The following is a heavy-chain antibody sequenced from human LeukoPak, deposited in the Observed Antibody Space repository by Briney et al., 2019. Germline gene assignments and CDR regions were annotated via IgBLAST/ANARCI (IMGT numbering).Heavy chain of an antibody. V-gene: IGHV3-23*01. CDR3: AKEEVPNDY. CDR2: ISRMGVTT. D-gene: IGHD2-2*01. CDR1: GFTLNSNA. J-gene: IGHJ4*02. Sequence: GGSLRLSCAVSGFTLNSNAMCWVRQAPGKGREWVSGISRMGVTTYYADSVKGRFTISRDTSKNTLYLQMNTLRPEDTAVYYCAKEEVPNDYWGQGTLVTVSS.